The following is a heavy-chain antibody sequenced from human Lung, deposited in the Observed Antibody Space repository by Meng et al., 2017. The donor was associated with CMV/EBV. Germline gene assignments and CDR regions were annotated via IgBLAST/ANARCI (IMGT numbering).Heavy chain of an antibody. CDR1: GYTFTGYY. CDR3: ARTGCSSSSCYDY. J-gene: IGHJ4*02. CDR2: ITPSSGGT. D-gene: IGHD2-2*01. V-gene: IGHV1-2*06. Sequence: VALGLSGAGVKTPGASVTVSCKASGYTFTGYYMHWLRQAPGQGLGWVGRITPSSGGTTYAQKFQGRVTMTRDTSISTAYMELSSLRSEDTAVYYCARTGCSSSSCYDYWGQGTLVTVSS.